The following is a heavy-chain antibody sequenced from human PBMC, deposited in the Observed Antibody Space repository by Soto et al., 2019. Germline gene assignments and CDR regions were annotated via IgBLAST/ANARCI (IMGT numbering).Heavy chain of an antibody. Sequence: QVHLVQSGAEVKKPGASVKVSCKGSGYDFTTYGITWVRQAPGQGLEWMAWISAHNGNTGCAQTLQGRVTVTRDTSTSTAYMELRSLRSDETAVYYCAGGRYGDYWGQGALVTVSS. V-gene: IGHV1-18*01. CDR2: ISAHNGNT. J-gene: IGHJ4*02. D-gene: IGHD1-1*01. CDR1: GYDFTTYG. CDR3: AGGRYGDY.